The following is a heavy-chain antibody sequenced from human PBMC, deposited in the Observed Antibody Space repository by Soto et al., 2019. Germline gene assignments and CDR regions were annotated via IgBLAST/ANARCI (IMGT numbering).Heavy chain of an antibody. J-gene: IGHJ4*02. CDR1: GFTFTSSA. CDR2: IVVGSGNT. Sequence: SVKVSCKASGFTFTSSAVQWVRQARGQRLEWIGWIVVGSGNTNYAQKFQERVTITRDMSTSTAYMELSSLRSEDTAVYYCGADVGWYYYDSYPPYWGQGTLVTVSS. V-gene: IGHV1-58*01. D-gene: IGHD3-22*01. CDR3: GADVGWYYYDSYPPY.